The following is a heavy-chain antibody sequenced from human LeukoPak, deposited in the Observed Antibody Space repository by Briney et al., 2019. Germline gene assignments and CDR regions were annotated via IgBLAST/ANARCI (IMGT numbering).Heavy chain of an antibody. CDR2: ISGSGGGT. V-gene: IGHV3-23*01. CDR1: GITLSNYG. J-gene: IGHJ5*02. Sequence: GGSLRLSCAVSGITLSNYGMSWVRQAPGKGLEWVAGISGSGGGTNYADSVKGRFTISRDNPKNTLHLQMNSLRAEDTAVYYCARGADSGSDFEPYNWFDPWGQGTLVTVSS. D-gene: IGHD3-22*01. CDR3: ARGADSGSDFEPYNWFDP.